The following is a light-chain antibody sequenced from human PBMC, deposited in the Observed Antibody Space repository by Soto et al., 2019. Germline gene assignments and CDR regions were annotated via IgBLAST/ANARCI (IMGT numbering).Light chain of an antibody. CDR2: DAS. CDR3: QQYNSYPRT. J-gene: IGKJ1*01. CDR1: QSINNW. Sequence: DIQMTQSPSTLSASVGDRVTITCRASQSINNWLAWYQQKPGKAPKLLIYDASSLESGVPSRFSGSGSGTEFTLTISSLQPDDSATYYCQQYNSYPRTFGQGTKVDI. V-gene: IGKV1-5*01.